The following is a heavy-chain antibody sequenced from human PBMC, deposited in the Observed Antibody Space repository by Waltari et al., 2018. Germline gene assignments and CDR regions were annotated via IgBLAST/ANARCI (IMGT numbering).Heavy chain of an antibody. CDR2: ISGSGGST. CDR3: AKDPGYDILTGWYYFDY. V-gene: IGHV3-23*01. J-gene: IGHJ4*02. D-gene: IGHD3-9*01. CDR1: GFTFSSYA. Sequence: EVQLLESGGGLVQPGGSLRLSCAASGFTFSSYAMSWVRQAPGKGLEWVSAISGSGGSTYYAESVKGRFTISRDNSKNTLYLQMNSLRAEDTAVYYCAKDPGYDILTGWYYFDYWGQGTLVTVSS.